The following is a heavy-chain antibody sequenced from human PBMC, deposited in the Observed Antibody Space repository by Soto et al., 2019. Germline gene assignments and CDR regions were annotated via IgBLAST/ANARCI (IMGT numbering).Heavy chain of an antibody. Sequence: RRLSCAASGFTFSGYGMHWVRQAPGKGLEWVALISYDGSKTYYADSVKGRLTVSRDNSKNTLNLQMSSLRPEDTAVYYCAKDNSSGSSVADYWGQGTLVTVSS. CDR2: ISYDGSKT. CDR1: GFTFSGYG. CDR3: AKDNSSGSSVADY. J-gene: IGHJ4*02. V-gene: IGHV3-30*18. D-gene: IGHD4-4*01.